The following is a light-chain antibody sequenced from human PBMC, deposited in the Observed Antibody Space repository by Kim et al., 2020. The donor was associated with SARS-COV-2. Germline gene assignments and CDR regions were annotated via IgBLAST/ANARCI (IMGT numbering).Light chain of an antibody. CDR1: SSNIGNNA. J-gene: IGLJ7*01. CDR2: YDH. CDR3: AAWDDSLNVAV. Sequence: QSVLTQPPSVSEAPRQRVTISCSGSSSNIGNNAVNWYQQLPGKAPKLLIYYDHLLPSGVSDRFSGSKSGTSASLAISGLQSEDEADYYCAAWDDSLNVAVFGGGTQLTVL. V-gene: IGLV1-36*01.